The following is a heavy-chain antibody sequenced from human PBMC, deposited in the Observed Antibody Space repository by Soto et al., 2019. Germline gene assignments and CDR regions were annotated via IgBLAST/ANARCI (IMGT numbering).Heavy chain of an antibody. D-gene: IGHD3-22*01. J-gene: IGHJ4*02. Sequence: QVQLQQWGAGLLKPSETLSLTCAVYGGSFSGYYWIWIRQPPRKGLEWIGEINHSGRTNYNPSLKSRVTISVDTSKNQFSLKLSSVTVADTAVYYCARAGDSSGYSGYWGQGTLVTVSS. V-gene: IGHV4-34*01. CDR1: GGSFSGYY. CDR2: INHSGRT. CDR3: ARAGDSSGYSGY.